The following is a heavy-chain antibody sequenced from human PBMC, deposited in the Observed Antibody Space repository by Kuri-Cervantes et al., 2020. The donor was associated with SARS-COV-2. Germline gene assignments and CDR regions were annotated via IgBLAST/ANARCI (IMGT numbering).Heavy chain of an antibody. J-gene: IGHJ6*03. Sequence: LSLTCAASGFTFDDYAMHWVRQAPGKGLEWVSGISWNSGSIGYADSVKGRFTISRDNSKNTLYLQMNSLRAEDTAVYYCARDLVVSSGWDYYMDVWGKGTTVTVSS. D-gene: IGHD6-19*01. CDR2: ISWNSGSI. CDR3: ARDLVVSSGWDYYMDV. CDR1: GFTFDDYA. V-gene: IGHV3-9*01.